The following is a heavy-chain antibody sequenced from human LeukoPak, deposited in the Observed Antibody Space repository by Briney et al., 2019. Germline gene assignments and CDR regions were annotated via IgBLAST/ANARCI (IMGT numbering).Heavy chain of an antibody. D-gene: IGHD3-22*01. CDR1: GFTFGSYA. CDR3: AKEGYEIVVVIIDY. J-gene: IGHJ4*02. Sequence: GGSLRLSCAASGFTFGSYAMSWVRQAPGKGLEWVSAISGSGGSTYYADSVKGRFTISRDNSKNTLYLQMNSLRAEDTAVYYCAKEGYEIVVVIIDYWGQGTLVTVSS. V-gene: IGHV3-23*01. CDR2: ISGSGGST.